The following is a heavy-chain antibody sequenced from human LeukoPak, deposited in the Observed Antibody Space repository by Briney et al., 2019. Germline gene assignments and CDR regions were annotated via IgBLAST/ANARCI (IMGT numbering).Heavy chain of an antibody. CDR1: GFTFCSYG. D-gene: IGHD3-16*01. J-gene: IGHJ4*02. V-gene: IGHV3-23*01. CDR2: ISGSGGST. Sequence: PGGSLRLSCAASGFTFCSYGMGWVRQAPGKGLEWVSAISGSGGSTYYADYVKGRFTISRDNSKNTVYLQMNSLRAEDTAVYYCAKDDPLTAFDYWGQGTRVTVSS. CDR3: AKDDPLTAFDY.